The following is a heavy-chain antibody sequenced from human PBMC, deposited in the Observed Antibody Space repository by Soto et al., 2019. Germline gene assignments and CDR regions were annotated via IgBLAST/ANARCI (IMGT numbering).Heavy chain of an antibody. J-gene: IGHJ6*02. V-gene: IGHV6-1*01. Sequence: SQTLSLTCAISGDSVSSNSAAWNWIRQSPSRGLEWLGRTFYRSKWYNDYAVSVKSRITINPDTSKNQFSLQLNSLRAEDTAVYYCAKDLYYDFWSGYPPYYYYGMDVWGQGTTVTVSS. CDR2: TFYRSKWYN. CDR3: AKDLYYDFWSGYPPYYYYGMDV. D-gene: IGHD3-3*01. CDR1: GDSVSSNSAA.